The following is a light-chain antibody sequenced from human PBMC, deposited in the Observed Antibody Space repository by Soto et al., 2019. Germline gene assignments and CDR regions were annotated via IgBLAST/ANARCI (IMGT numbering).Light chain of an antibody. CDR2: LGS. J-gene: IGKJ1*01. V-gene: IGKV2-28*01. Sequence: DIVLTQSPLSLPVTPGEPASSSCRSSQSLLHSNGYNYLDWYLQKPGQSPQLLIYLGSNRSSGVPDRFSGSGSGTDLTLKISRVEAGDVGVYYCMQALQSPRTFGQGTKVEFK. CDR1: QSLLHSNGYNY. CDR3: MQALQSPRT.